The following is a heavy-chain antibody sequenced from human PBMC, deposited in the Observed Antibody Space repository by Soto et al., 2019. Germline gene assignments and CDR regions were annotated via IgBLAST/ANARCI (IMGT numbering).Heavy chain of an antibody. D-gene: IGHD3-16*02. V-gene: IGHV1-8*01. CDR3: ARSAYDYVLGSYRLHFDY. J-gene: IGHJ4*02. CDR2: MNPNSGNT. CDR1: GYTFTSYD. Sequence: ASVKVSCKASGYTFTSYDINWVRQATGQGREWMGWMNPNSGNTGYAQKFQGRVTMTRNTSISTAYMELSSLRSEDTAVYYCARSAYDYVLGSYRLHFDYWGQGTLVTVSS.